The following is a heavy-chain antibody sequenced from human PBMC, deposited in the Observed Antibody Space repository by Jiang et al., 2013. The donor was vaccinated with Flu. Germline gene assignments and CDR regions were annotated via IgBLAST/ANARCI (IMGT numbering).Heavy chain of an antibody. CDR3: TRGASVSSTGWYRRWFDP. Sequence: SGAEVKKPGASVKVSCKASGYTFTGYYLHWVRQAPGQGLEWVGWIDPKSGGTKDAQKFQGWVTMTRDTAISTAYMELSRLKSDDTALYYCTRGASVSSTGWYRRWFDPWGQGTLVTVSS. V-gene: IGHV1-2*04. CDR1: GYTFTGYY. J-gene: IGHJ5*02. D-gene: IGHD6-19*01. CDR2: IDPKSGGT.